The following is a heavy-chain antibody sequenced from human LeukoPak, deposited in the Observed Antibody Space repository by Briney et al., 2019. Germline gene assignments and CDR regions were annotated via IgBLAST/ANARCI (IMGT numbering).Heavy chain of an antibody. CDR2: IYPRDSDT. J-gene: IGHJ6*03. D-gene: IGHD6-6*01. Sequence: GESLKISCKGSGYSFTNYWIGWERQMPGKGLEWMGIIYPRDSDTKYSPSFQGQVTISTDKSINTAYLQWSSLKASDTAIYYCARWGSSSLYYYYMDVWGKGTTVTVSS. CDR1: GYSFTNYW. V-gene: IGHV5-51*01. CDR3: ARWGSSSLYYYYMDV.